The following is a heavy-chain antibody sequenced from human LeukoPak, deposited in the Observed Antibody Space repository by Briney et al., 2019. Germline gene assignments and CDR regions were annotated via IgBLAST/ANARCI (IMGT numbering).Heavy chain of an antibody. CDR1: GFTFSKYA. CDR2: ISSSTLKI. CDR3: AREDRSSSWYGGPNDY. V-gene: IGHV3-21*01. D-gene: IGHD6-13*01. J-gene: IGHJ4*02. Sequence: PGGSLRLSCAASGFTFSKYAMTWVRQAPGKGLEWVSAISSSTLKIYYADSVKGRFTISRDNAKNSLYLQMNSLRAEDTAVYYCAREDRSSSWYGGPNDYWGQGTLVTVSS.